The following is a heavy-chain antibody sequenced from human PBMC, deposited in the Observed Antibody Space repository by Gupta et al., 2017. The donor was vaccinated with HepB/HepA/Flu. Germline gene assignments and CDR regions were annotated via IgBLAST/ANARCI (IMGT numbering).Heavy chain of an antibody. Sequence: QVQLVQSGAEVKKPGASVKVSCKASGYTFTSYYMHWVRQAPGQGLEWMGIINPSGGSTSYAQKFQGRVTMTRDTSTSTVYMELSSLRSEDTAVYYCARDRQGAAAGRITYYFDYWGQGTLVTVSS. CDR1: GYTFTSYY. D-gene: IGHD6-13*01. CDR3: ARDRQGAAAGRITYYFDY. CDR2: INPSGGST. V-gene: IGHV1-46*01. J-gene: IGHJ4*02.